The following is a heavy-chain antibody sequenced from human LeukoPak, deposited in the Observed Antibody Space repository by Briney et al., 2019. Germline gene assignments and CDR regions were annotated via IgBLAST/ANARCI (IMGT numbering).Heavy chain of an antibody. V-gene: IGHV3-21*01. CDR3: AREHVVVVPAANSYGMDV. J-gene: IGHJ6*02. D-gene: IGHD2-2*01. CDR1: GITFSNYA. Sequence: PGGSLRLSCVASGITFSNYAVSWVRQAPEKGLDWVSVISGSAHKIRYADSVKGRFTISRDNAKNSLYLQMNSLRAEDTAVYYCAREHVVVVPAANSYGMDVWGQGTTVTVSS. CDR2: ISGSAHKI.